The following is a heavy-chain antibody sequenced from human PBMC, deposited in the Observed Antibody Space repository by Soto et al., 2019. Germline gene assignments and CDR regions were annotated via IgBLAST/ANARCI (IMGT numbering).Heavy chain of an antibody. D-gene: IGHD4-4*01. V-gene: IGHV3-33*01. CDR1: GFTFSSYG. J-gene: IGHJ6*02. Sequence: GGSLRLSCAASGFTFSSYGMHWVRQAPGKGLGWVAVIWYDGSNKYYADSVKGRFTISRDNSKNTLYLQMNSLRAEDTAVYYCARDRHAAGTVTTLDYYYYGMDVWGQGTTVTVSS. CDR2: IWYDGSNK. CDR3: ARDRHAAGTVTTLDYYYYGMDV.